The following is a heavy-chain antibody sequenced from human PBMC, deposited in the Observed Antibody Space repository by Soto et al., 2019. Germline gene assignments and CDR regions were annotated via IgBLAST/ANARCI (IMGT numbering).Heavy chain of an antibody. V-gene: IGHV4-31*03. CDR2: IYYSGST. D-gene: IGHD5-12*01. J-gene: IGHJ6*02. Sequence: PWETLSLTCTVSGGSISSGGYYWSWIRQHPGTGLGWIGYIYYSGSTYYNPALKSRVTISVDTSKNQFSLKLRSVTAADKAVYYCARDRRGWRSRRYSGYDPESPSGYYYGMDVWGQGTTVPVSS. CDR1: GGSISSGGYY. CDR3: ARDRRGWRSRRYSGYDPESPSGYYYGMDV.